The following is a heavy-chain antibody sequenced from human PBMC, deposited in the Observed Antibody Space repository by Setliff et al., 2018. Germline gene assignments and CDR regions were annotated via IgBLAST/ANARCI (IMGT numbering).Heavy chain of an antibody. V-gene: IGHV4-59*01. J-gene: IGHJ4*02. CDR2: IYYSGNT. CDR3: ARGYYNFLSGYYTPYYFDY. D-gene: IGHD3-3*01. Sequence: TSETLSLTCTVSGGSIRNYYWSWIRQPPGKGLEWIGYIYYSGNTNYNPSLKSRVTISVDTSKNQFSLKLSSVTAADTAVYFCARGYYNFLSGYYTPYYFDYWGQGTLVTAPQ. CDR1: GGSIRNYY.